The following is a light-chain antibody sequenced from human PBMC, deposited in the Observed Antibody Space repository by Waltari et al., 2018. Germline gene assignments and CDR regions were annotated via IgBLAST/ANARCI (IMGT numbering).Light chain of an antibody. CDR1: QSVGRY. V-gene: IGKV3-20*01. Sequence: EIVLTQSPGTLSLSPGERATLSCRASQSVGRYLAWYQQKPGQAPRLLIYDASTRATGIPDRFSGSGSGTDFSLTISRLESEDFAAYYCQKYVNLPATFGQGTKVEIK. CDR2: DAS. CDR3: QKYVNLPAT. J-gene: IGKJ1*01.